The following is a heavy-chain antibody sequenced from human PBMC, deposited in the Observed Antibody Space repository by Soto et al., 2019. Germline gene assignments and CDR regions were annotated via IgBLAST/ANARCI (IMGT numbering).Heavy chain of an antibody. CDR2: ISPYDGNT. J-gene: IGHJ4*02. Sequence: ASVKVSCKASGYICTNYGLSWVRQAPGQGLEWMAWISPYDGNTHYAQNLQGRVTVTTDTSTSTAYMELRSLRSDDTAVYFCARDDRAAAAGTTYYFDYWGQGTLVTVSS. V-gene: IGHV1-18*01. CDR1: GYICTNYG. D-gene: IGHD6-13*01. CDR3: ARDDRAAAAGTTYYFDY.